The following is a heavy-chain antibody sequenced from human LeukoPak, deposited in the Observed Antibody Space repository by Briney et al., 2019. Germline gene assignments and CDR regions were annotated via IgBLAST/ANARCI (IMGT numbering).Heavy chain of an antibody. D-gene: IGHD3-22*01. Sequence: GGSLGLSCAASGFTFSSYAMSWVRQAPGKGLAWVSTISGGSGSTYCADSVKGRFTISRDNSKNTLYLQMNSLRDEDTAVYYCAKHRFESGGYHSTDWGQGILVTVSS. CDR1: GFTFSSYA. CDR3: AKHRFESGGYHSTD. CDR2: ISGGSGST. V-gene: IGHV3-23*01. J-gene: IGHJ4*02.